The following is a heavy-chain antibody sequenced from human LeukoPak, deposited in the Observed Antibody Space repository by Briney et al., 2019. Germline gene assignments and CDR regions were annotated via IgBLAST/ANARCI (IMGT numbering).Heavy chain of an antibody. D-gene: IGHD3-22*01. CDR1: GYTFTSYY. V-gene: IGHV1-46*01. Sequence: ASVKVSCKASGYTFTSYYMHWVRQAPGQGLEWMGIINPSGGSTSYAQKFQGRVTMTRDTSTSTVYMELSSLRPEDTAVYYCARIATDSSGYYYVGWFDPWGQGTLVTVSS. CDR2: INPSGGST. CDR3: ARIATDSSGYYYVGWFDP. J-gene: IGHJ5*02.